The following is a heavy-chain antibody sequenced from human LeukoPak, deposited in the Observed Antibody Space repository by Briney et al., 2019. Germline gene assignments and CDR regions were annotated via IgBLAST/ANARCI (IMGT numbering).Heavy chain of an antibody. Sequence: PSETLSLTCTVSDDSIGNYYWSWIRQSPGKGLEWIGYIYFSGSTNYNPSLKRRVTMSVVTSKNQFSLRLTSVTAADTATYYCARVGGSNFYNYGMDVWGQGTTVIVSS. J-gene: IGHJ6*02. CDR2: IYFSGST. D-gene: IGHD4-11*01. CDR1: DDSIGNYY. CDR3: ARVGGSNFYNYGMDV. V-gene: IGHV4-59*01.